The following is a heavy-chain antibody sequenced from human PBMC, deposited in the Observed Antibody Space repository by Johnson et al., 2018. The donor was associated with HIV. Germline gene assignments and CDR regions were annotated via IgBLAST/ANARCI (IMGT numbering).Heavy chain of an antibody. CDR1: GYTFSSYA. D-gene: IGHD3-16*01. Sequence: QVQLVESGGGVVQPGRSLRLSCAASGYTFSSYAMHWVRQAPGKGLAWVAVISYDGSNRYYADSVKGRFTISRDHSKNTLYLQMNRLRAEDTAVDYCGGGGGAMAIHAFDIWGQGTMVTVSS. CDR2: ISYDGSNR. CDR3: GGGGGAMAIHAFDI. V-gene: IGHV3-30*04. J-gene: IGHJ3*02.